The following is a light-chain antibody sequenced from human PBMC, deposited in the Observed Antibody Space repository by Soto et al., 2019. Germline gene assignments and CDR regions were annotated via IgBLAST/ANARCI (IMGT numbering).Light chain of an antibody. CDR3: QQYNDWPAT. CDR2: DAS. J-gene: IGKJ1*01. Sequence: ELVMTQSPSALSASPGESATLSCWASQSVNSNLAWYHQKPGQAPRLLISDASTRATGIPARFSGSGSGTEFTLTISSLQSEDFAVYYCQQYNDWPATFGQGTKVDIK. CDR1: QSVNSN. V-gene: IGKV3-15*01.